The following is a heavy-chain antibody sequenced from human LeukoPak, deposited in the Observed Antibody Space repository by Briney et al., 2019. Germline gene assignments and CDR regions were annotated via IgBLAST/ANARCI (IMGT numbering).Heavy chain of an antibody. Sequence: GGSLRLSCAASGFTFSSYSMNWVRQAPGKGLEWVSSISSSSSYIYYADSVKGRFTISRDNAKNSLYLQMNSLRAEDTAVYYCARCTMVRGVIHCGMDVWGKGTTVTVSS. CDR2: ISSSSSYI. J-gene: IGHJ6*04. V-gene: IGHV3-21*01. D-gene: IGHD3-10*01. CDR3: ARCTMVRGVIHCGMDV. CDR1: GFTFSSYS.